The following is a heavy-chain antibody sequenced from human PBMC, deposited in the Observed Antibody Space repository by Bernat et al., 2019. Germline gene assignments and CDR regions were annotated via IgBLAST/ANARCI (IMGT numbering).Heavy chain of an antibody. CDR2: FSYSSTYI. Sequence: EVQLVESGGGLVKPGGSLRLSCAASGFTFSTYCMSWVRLAPGKGLEWVSSFSYSSTYIYYADSVQGRFTISRDDAKNSLFLQMNGLRDEDTAVYYCARSVRIGNYGMDVWGQGTTVTVSS. V-gene: IGHV3-21*01. CDR3: ARSVRIGNYGMDV. CDR1: GFTFSTYC. D-gene: IGHD2-15*01. J-gene: IGHJ6*02.